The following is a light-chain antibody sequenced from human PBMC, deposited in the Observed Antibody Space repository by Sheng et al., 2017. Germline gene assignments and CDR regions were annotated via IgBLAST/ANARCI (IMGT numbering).Light chain of an antibody. CDR1: TSDVGNYNL. V-gene: IGLV2-23*02. Sequence: QSAPTQTASVSGSPGQSITISCTGTTSDVGNYNLVSWYQQHPGKAPKVLIFEVNKRPSGVSNRFSGSKSGMTASLTISGLQADDEADYYCCSYAGSSAWVFGGGTKVTVL. CDR2: EVN. CDR3: CSYAGSSAWV. J-gene: IGLJ3*02.